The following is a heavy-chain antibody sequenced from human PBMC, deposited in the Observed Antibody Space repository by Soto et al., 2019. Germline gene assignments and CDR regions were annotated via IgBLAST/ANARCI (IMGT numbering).Heavy chain of an antibody. CDR3: AGPGDCSGGTCHETWFDP. D-gene: IGHD2-15*01. V-gene: IGHV4-39*01. J-gene: IGHJ5*02. CDR1: GGSITSSTFS. CDR2: IYYSGST. Sequence: QLQLQESGPGLLKPSETLSLTCTVSGGSITSSTFSLGWIRQPPGKGLEWIGSIYYSGSTYCNPSLKSRVTISVDTSKNQLSLKLKSVSAADTAVYYCAGPGDCSGGTCHETWFDPWGQGSLVTVSS.